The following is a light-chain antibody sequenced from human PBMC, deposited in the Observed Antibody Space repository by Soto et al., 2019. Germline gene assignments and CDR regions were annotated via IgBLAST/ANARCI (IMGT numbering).Light chain of an antibody. Sequence: DIQVTQSPSTLSASVGDRVTSTCRASQNIGTFLAWYQQKPGRDPKLLIYLASRLEGGVPSRFSGSGSGTEFTLAISGLQPDDFATYFCQEYNPHSFYTFGQGTKLEIK. CDR3: QEYNPHSFYT. CDR1: QNIGTF. J-gene: IGKJ2*01. V-gene: IGKV1-5*03. CDR2: LAS.